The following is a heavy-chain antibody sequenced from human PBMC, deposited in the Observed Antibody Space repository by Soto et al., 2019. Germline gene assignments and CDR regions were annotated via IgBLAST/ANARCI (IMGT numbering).Heavy chain of an antibody. J-gene: IGHJ6*02. V-gene: IGHV1-58*01. Sequence: ASVKVSCKASGLTFTSSAVQWVRQARGQRLEWIGWIVVGSGNTNYAQKFQERVTITRDMSTSTAYMELSSLRSEDTAVYYCAAPSYRRATYYYGMDVWGQGTTVTVSS. CDR3: AAPSYRRATYYYGMDV. CDR2: IVVGSGNT. D-gene: IGHD4-4*01. CDR1: GLTFTSSA.